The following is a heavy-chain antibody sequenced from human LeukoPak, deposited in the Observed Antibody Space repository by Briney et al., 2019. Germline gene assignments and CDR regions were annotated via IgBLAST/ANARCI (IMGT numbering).Heavy chain of an antibody. CDR2: INPNSGDT. D-gene: IGHD3-22*01. CDR3: ARGFAHYDSSNYDY. CDR1: GYSFTGYY. V-gene: IGHV1-2*02. Sequence: ASVKVSCKASGYSFTGYYMHWVRQAPGQGLEWMGWINPNSGDTKYAQKLQGRVTMTTDTSTSTAYMELRSLRSDDTAVYYCARGFAHYDSSNYDYWGQGTLVTVSS. J-gene: IGHJ4*02.